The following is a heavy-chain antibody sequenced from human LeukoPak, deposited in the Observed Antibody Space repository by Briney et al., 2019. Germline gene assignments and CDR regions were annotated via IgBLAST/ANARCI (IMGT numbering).Heavy chain of an antibody. V-gene: IGHV4-4*07. Sequence: SETLSLTCTVSGGSISSYYWSWLRQPAGKGLEWIGRIYTSGSTNYNPSLKSRVTMSVDTSKNQFSLKLSSVTAADTAVYYCARDTYYYYGSGSYPRPDYWGQGTLVTVSS. CDR3: ARDTYYYYGSGSYPRPDY. J-gene: IGHJ4*02. CDR1: GGSISSYY. D-gene: IGHD3-10*01. CDR2: IYTSGST.